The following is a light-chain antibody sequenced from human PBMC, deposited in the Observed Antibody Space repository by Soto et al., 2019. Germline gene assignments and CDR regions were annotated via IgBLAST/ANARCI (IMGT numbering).Light chain of an antibody. Sequence: DIQMTQSPSSLSASVGDRVTITCRASQTISNFLSWYQQKSCKASKLLIYAVCGLQSDVPSRFSGGGAWIDLTLNINSLQPEDFAAYFLEMKFSPPQTFGQGTKVDIK. J-gene: IGKJ1*01. CDR2: AVC. CDR1: QTISNF. CDR3: EMKFSPPQT. V-gene: IGKV1-39*01.